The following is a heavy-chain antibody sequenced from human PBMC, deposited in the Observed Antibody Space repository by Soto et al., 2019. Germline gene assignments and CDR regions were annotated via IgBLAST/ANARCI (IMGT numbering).Heavy chain of an antibody. CDR3: ARRYGALFDY. Sequence: QVQLQESGPGLVKPSETLSLTCTVSGGSISSYYWSWIRQPPGKGLEWIGYIYYSGSTNYNPSLKTRVTISVDPSKNQFSLKLSSVTAADTAVYYCARRYGALFDYWGQGTLVTVSS. V-gene: IGHV4-59*08. CDR2: IYYSGST. CDR1: GGSISSYY. J-gene: IGHJ4*02. D-gene: IGHD4-17*01.